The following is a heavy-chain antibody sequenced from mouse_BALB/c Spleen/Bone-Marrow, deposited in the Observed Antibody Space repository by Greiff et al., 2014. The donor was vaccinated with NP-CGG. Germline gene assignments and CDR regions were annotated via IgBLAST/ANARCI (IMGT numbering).Heavy chain of an antibody. J-gene: IGHJ3*01. D-gene: IGHD1-2*01. CDR1: GFTFNTYA. CDR3: VSEDYYGPFAY. V-gene: IGHV10-1*02. CDR2: IRSKSNNYAT. Sequence: EVKLVESGGGLVQPKGSLKLSCAASGFTFNTYAMNWVRQAPGKGLEWVARIRSKSNNYATYYADSVKDRFTISRDDSQSMLYLQMNNLKTEDTAMYYCVSEDYYGPFAYWGQGTLVTVSA.